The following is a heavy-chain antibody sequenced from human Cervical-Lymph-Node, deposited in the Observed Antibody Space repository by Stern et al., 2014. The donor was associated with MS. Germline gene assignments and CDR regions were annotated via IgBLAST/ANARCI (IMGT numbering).Heavy chain of an antibody. V-gene: IGHV3-30*03. CDR1: GFTFSSYG. CDR3: ARDYEDTSMLFDH. Sequence: VQLVESWGAVVQPGTSLRLSCAASGFTFSSYGMHWVRPAPGQGLEWVTVISYDRNHKYYAASVKGRFTISRDNSKNTLHLQMNSVTPDDTAIYYCARDYEDTSMLFDHWGQGTLVTVSS. D-gene: IGHD2-8*01. CDR2: ISYDRNHK. J-gene: IGHJ4*02.